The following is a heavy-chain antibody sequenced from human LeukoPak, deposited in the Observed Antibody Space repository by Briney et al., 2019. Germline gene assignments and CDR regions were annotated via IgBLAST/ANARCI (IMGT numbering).Heavy chain of an antibody. D-gene: IGHD3-22*01. CDR2: ISAYNGNT. J-gene: IGHJ4*02. V-gene: IGHV1-18*01. Sequence: ASVKVSCKASGYTFTSYGISWVRQAPGQGLEWMGWISAYNGNTNYAQKLQGRVTMTTDTSTSTAYMELRSLRSDDTAVYYRARDAPTHPPYYYDSSGYYYHFDYWGQGTLVTVSS. CDR1: GYTFTSYG. CDR3: ARDAPTHPPYYYDSSGYYYHFDY.